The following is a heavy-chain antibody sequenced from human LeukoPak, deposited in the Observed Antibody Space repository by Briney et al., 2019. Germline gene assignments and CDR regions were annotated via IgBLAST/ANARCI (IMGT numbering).Heavy chain of an antibody. V-gene: IGHV3-33*08. CDR3: ARVPYGRADY. Sequence: PGGSLRLSCAASGFIFTTHGMHWVRQAPGKGLEWLAVTSHDETNKFYADSVKGRFTISRDNSKNTLYLQMNSLRAEDTAVYYCARVPYGRADYWGQGTLVTVSS. CDR1: GFIFTTHG. J-gene: IGHJ4*02. D-gene: IGHD1-26*01. CDR2: TSHDETNK.